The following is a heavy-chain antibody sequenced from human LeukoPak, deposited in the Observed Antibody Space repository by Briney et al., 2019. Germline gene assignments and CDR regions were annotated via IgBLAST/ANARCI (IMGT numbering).Heavy chain of an antibody. Sequence: PSETLSLTCTVSGGSVSSGSYYWSWIRQPPGKGLEWIGYIYYSGNTKHNPSLKSRVTMSIDTSKNQFSLKLSSVTAADTAVYYCARDGPWFDPWGQGTLVTVSS. CDR1: GGSVSSGSYY. CDR2: IYYSGNT. J-gene: IGHJ5*02. CDR3: ARDGPWFDP. V-gene: IGHV4-61*01.